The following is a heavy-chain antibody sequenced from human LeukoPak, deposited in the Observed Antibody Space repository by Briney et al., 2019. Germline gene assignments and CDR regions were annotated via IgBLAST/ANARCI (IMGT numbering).Heavy chain of an antibody. D-gene: IGHD3-22*01. CDR2: INHSGST. CDR1: GGSFSGYY. Sequence: SETLSLTCAVYGGSFSGYYWSWIRQPPGKGLEWIGEINHSGSTNYNPSLKSRVTISVDTSKNQFSLKLSSVTAADTAVYYCARVRAYYDSTYWYFDLWGRGTLVTVSS. J-gene: IGHJ2*01. V-gene: IGHV4-34*01. CDR3: ARVRAYYDSTYWYFDL.